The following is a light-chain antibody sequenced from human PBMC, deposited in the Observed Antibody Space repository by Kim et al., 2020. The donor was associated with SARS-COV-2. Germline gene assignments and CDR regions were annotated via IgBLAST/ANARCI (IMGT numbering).Light chain of an antibody. CDR1: QSISSW. V-gene: IGKV1-5*01. CDR3: QQYNSYSWT. Sequence: GDRVTITCRASQSISSWLAWYQQKAGKAPKLLIYDASSLERGVPSRFSGGGSGTEFTLTISSLQPDDFATYYCQQYNSYSWTFGQGTKVDSK. J-gene: IGKJ1*01. CDR2: DAS.